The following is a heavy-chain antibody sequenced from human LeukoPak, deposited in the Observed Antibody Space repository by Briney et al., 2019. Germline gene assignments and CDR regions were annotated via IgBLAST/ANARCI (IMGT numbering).Heavy chain of an antibody. Sequence: SETLSLTCTVSGASISGHYLTWLRQPPGKGLEWIGYISHIGSTNYNPSLKSRLTISVDTSKNQFSLKLTSVTAADTAVYYCARVDDYGTFDYWGQGTLVTVSS. CDR1: GASISGHY. D-gene: IGHD4-17*01. V-gene: IGHV4-59*11. CDR2: ISHIGST. J-gene: IGHJ4*02. CDR3: ARVDDYGTFDY.